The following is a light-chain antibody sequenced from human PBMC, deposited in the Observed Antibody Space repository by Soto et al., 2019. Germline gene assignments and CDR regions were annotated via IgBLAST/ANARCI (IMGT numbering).Light chain of an antibody. CDR1: QSITNY. J-gene: IGKJ3*01. Sequence: DIQMTQSPSSLSASVGDRVTITCRASQSITNYLNWYQHKPGKAPKLLVYAASSLQSGVPSRFSGSGSGTDFTRTISSLQPEDFATYFGQQSHNMPFTVGPGTKVDIK. CDR3: QQSHNMPFT. CDR2: AAS. V-gene: IGKV1-39*01.